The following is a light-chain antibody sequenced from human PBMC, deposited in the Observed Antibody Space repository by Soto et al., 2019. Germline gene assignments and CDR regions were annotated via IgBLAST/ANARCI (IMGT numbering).Light chain of an antibody. CDR3: QQYDSTVWT. J-gene: IGKJ1*01. CDR2: AAS. Sequence: PGGRATLSCRASQTGDSRYLAWYQQKRGQAPRLLIYAASSRATGVPDRFSGSGSGTDFTLTIRRLEPEDFAVYYCQQYDSTVWTFGQGTKVDIK. CDR1: QTGDSRY. V-gene: IGKV3-20*01.